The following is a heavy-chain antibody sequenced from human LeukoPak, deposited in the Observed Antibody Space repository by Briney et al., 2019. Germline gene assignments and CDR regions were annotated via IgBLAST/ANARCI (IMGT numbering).Heavy chain of an antibody. V-gene: IGHV2-5*02. CDR2: IYWDDDQ. D-gene: IGHD1-26*01. CDR3: AHKLGMTTTGYYFDY. Sequence: SGPTLVNPTQTLTLTCTFSGFSLSASGVGVGWIRQPPGKALEWLALIYWDDDQRYSPSLRSRLTITKDSSKSQVVLTMTNMDPVDTATYYCAHKLGMTTTGYYFDYWGQGTLVTVSS. CDR1: GFSLSASGVG. J-gene: IGHJ4*02.